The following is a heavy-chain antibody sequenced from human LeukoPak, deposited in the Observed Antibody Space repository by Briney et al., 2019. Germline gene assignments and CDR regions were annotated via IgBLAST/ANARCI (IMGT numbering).Heavy chain of an antibody. CDR1: GFTFSSYG. CDR2: IRYDGSSK. Sequence: GGSLRLSCAASGFTFSSYGMHWVRQAPGKGLEWVAFIRYDGSSKYYADSVKGRFTISRDNSKNTLYLQMNSLRAEDTAVYYCAKDKDITGTTEIDYWGQGTLVTVSS. CDR3: AKDKDITGTTEIDY. D-gene: IGHD1-7*01. J-gene: IGHJ4*02. V-gene: IGHV3-30*02.